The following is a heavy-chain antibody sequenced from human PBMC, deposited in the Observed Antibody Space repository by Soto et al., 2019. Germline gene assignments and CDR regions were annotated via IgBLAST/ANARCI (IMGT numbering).Heavy chain of an antibody. Sequence: ASVKVSCKASGYTFTSYYMHWVRQAPGQGLEWMGIINPSGGSTSYAQKFQGRVTMTRDTSTSTVYMELSSLRSEDTAVYYCARDSTAVVKARNWFDPWGQGTLVTVSS. CDR2: INPSGGST. V-gene: IGHV1-46*01. D-gene: IGHD5-18*01. CDR3: ARDSTAVVKARNWFDP. CDR1: GYTFTSYY. J-gene: IGHJ5*02.